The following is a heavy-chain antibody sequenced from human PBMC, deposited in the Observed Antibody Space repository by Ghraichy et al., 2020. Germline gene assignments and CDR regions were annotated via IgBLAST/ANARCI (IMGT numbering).Heavy chain of an antibody. J-gene: IGHJ3*02. Sequence: SETLSLTCAVYGGSFSGYYWSWICQRPGTGMEWIGEINHSGSTNYNPSLKSRVTISVDTSKNQFALKLSSVTAADTAVYYCARGRAGYYESSGYYFARDDDAFDIWGQGTMVTVSS. V-gene: IGHV4-34*01. CDR2: INHSGST. CDR1: GGSFSGYY. CDR3: ARGRAGYYESSGYYFARDDDAFDI. D-gene: IGHD3-22*01.